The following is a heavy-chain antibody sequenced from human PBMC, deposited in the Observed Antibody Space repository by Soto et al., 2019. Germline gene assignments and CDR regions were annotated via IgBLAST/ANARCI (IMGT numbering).Heavy chain of an antibody. CDR3: ATPWTCSSTSCHHRGAFEI. D-gene: IGHD2-2*01. CDR1: VYSFTSYW. CDR2: IYPGHPDT. J-gene: IGHJ3*02. Sequence: GESLNISCKGSVYSFTSYWIGWVRQMPGKGLEWMGIIYPGHPDTRYSPSFQGQVTISADKSISTAYLQWSSLKASDTAMYYCATPWTCSSTSCHHRGAFEIWGQGTMVTVSS. V-gene: IGHV5-51*01.